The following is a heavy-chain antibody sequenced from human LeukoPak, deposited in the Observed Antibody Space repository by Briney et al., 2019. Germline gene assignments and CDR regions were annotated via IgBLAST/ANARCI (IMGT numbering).Heavy chain of an antibody. Sequence: GGSLRLSCAASGFTFSSYEMNWVRQAPGKGLEWVSYISSSASTIYIADSVKGRFTISRDNGKNSLYLEMNSLRTEDTALYYCAKDILSGFYETFDYWGQGTLVTVSS. CDR3: AKDILSGFYETFDY. V-gene: IGHV3-48*03. D-gene: IGHD6-19*01. CDR2: ISSSASTI. CDR1: GFTFSSYE. J-gene: IGHJ4*02.